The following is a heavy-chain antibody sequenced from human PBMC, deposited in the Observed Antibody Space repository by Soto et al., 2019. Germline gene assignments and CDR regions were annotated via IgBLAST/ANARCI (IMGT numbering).Heavy chain of an antibody. V-gene: IGHV1-2*06. D-gene: IGHD3-22*01. Sequence: QVQLVQSGAEVKRPGASLKVSCKTSGYTFTDYYIHWVRQAPGQGLEWMGRINHNSGETTFAPKFQGRVTMTRDTSISTAYMQLSRLRSDDTAVYYCARDWYYYDSSGYSKPVWYYYYGMDVWGQGTTVTVSS. J-gene: IGHJ6*02. CDR2: INHNSGET. CDR1: GYTFTDYY. CDR3: ARDWYYYDSSGYSKPVWYYYYGMDV.